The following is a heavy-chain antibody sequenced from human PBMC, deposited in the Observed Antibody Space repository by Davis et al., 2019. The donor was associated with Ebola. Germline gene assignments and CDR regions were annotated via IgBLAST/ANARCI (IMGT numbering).Heavy chain of an antibody. CDR3: AKDGVAVAATVYYYYGMDV. J-gene: IGHJ6*02. V-gene: IGHV3-30*18. D-gene: IGHD6-19*01. CDR2: ISYDGSNK. Sequence: GGSLRLSCAASGFTFSSYGMHWVRQAPGKGLEWVAVISYDGSNKYYADSVKGRFTISRDNSKNTLYLQMNSLRAEDTAVYYCAKDGVAVAATVYYYYGMDVWGQGTTATVSS. CDR1: GFTFSSYG.